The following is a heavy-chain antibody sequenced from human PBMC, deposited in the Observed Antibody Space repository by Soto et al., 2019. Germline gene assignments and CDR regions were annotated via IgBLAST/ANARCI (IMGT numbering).Heavy chain of an antibody. CDR1: GAALVGGGYF. D-gene: IGHD6-19*01. CDR3: TREQSDDNYFDP. CDR2: IYYSVGT. V-gene: IGHV4-61*08. Sequence: PSETLALTCTGSGAALVGGGYFYTWVLQPPGKGLEWLGYIYYSVGTNYNPSLKSRVTISLDKSKSQFSLRLISVTAADTAVYYCTREQSDDNYFDPWGQGNLVTVSS. J-gene: IGHJ5*02.